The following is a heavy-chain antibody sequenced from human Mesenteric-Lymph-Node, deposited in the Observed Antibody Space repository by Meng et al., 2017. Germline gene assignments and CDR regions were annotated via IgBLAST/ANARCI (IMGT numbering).Heavy chain of an antibody. CDR3: AGSSGYYIGYYFDY. Sequence: QVQSQQSGPGSVKPSQTPSLTCAISGASVSSNSATWNWIRQSPSRGLEWLGRTYYRSKWYNDYAVSVKSRITINPDTSKNQFSLQLNSVTPEDTAVYYCAGSSGYYIGYYFDYWGQGTLVTVSS. J-gene: IGHJ4*02. CDR1: GASVSSNSAT. CDR2: TYYRSKWYN. V-gene: IGHV6-1*01. D-gene: IGHD3-22*01.